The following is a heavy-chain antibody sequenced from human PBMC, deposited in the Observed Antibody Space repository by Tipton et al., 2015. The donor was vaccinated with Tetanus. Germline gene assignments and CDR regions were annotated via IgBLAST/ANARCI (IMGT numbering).Heavy chain of an antibody. CDR2: VYYSGRT. Sequence: TLSLTCNVSGGSINTGDYYWSWIRQSPGKGLEWIGHVYYSGRTYYNPPLKSRVTISADMSKNQFSLKLTSVTAADTATYYCARMGSTYGQVVYWGQGTLVTVAS. D-gene: IGHD5-18*01. J-gene: IGHJ4*02. V-gene: IGHV4-30-4*01. CDR1: GGSINTGDYY. CDR3: ARMGSTYGQVVY.